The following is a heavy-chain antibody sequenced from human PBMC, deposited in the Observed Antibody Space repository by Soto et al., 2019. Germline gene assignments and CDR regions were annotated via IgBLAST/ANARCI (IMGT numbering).Heavy chain of an antibody. CDR3: ASDSSGYYAKPYYYYGMAV. Sequence: GGSLRLSCATPGFNFKTYDMSWVRQAPGRGLEWVSFISASGGITYYADSVKGRFTISRDTSKNTIYLQMNSLRAEDTAVYYCASDSSGYYAKPYYYYGMAVWGQGTTVTVSS. J-gene: IGHJ6*02. D-gene: IGHD3-22*01. CDR1: GFNFKTYD. V-gene: IGHV3-23*01. CDR2: ISASGGIT.